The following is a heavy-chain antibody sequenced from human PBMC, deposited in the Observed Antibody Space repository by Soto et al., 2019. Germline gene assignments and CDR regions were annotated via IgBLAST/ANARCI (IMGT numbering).Heavy chain of an antibody. CDR3: ATLGALYDFWSGRKGPFDY. D-gene: IGHD3-3*01. CDR1: GFIFSSYS. Sequence: GGSLRLSCAASGFIFSSYSMNWVRQAPGKGLEWVSYISSSSSTIYYADSVKGRFTISRDNAKNSLYLQMSSLRDEDTAVYYCATLGALYDFWSGRKGPFDYWGQGTLVTVSS. J-gene: IGHJ4*02. CDR2: ISSSSSTI. V-gene: IGHV3-48*02.